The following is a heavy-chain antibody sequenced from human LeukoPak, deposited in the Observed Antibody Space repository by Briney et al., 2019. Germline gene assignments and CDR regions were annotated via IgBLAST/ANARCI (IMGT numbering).Heavy chain of an antibody. Sequence: SETLSLTCAVYGGSFSGYYWSWVRQPPGKGLEWIGEINHSRSTNYNPSLKSRVTISVDTSKNQLSLKLSSVTAADTAVYYCARVRVVGATTSRFRGAFDIWGQGTMVTVSS. CDR1: GGSFSGYY. D-gene: IGHD1-26*01. CDR2: INHSRST. CDR3: ARVRVVGATTSRFRGAFDI. V-gene: IGHV4-34*01. J-gene: IGHJ3*02.